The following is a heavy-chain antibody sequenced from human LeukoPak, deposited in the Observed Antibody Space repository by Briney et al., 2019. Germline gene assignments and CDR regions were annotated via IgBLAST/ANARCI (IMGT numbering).Heavy chain of an antibody. CDR1: GFTVSSNY. D-gene: IGHD6-6*01. V-gene: IGHV3-66*01. CDR2: IYSGGST. Sequence: PGGSLNLSCAASGFTVSSNYMSWVRQAPGKGLEWVSVIYSGGSTYYADSVKGRFTISRDNSKNTLYLQMNSLRAEDTAVYYCARGSEYSSSPGFDYWGQGTLVTVSS. CDR3: ARGSEYSSSPGFDY. J-gene: IGHJ4*02.